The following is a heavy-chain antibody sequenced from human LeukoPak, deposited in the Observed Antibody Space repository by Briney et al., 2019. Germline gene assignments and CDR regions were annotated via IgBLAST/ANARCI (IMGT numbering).Heavy chain of an antibody. J-gene: IGHJ4*02. D-gene: IGHD1-26*01. V-gene: IGHV4-4*07. Sequence: SETLSLTCTVSGGSISSYYWSWIRQPDGKGLEWIGRIYTSGSTNYHPSLMSRVTMSVDTSKNQFSLNLSSVTAADTAVYYCASEGSYRPLDYWGQGTLVTVSS. CDR1: GGSISSYY. CDR3: ASEGSYRPLDY. CDR2: IYTSGST.